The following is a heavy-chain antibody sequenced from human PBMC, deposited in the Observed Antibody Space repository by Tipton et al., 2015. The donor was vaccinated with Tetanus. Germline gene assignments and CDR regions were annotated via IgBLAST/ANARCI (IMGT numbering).Heavy chain of an antibody. CDR1: GALITTGGYS. CDR2: IYQTDST. J-gene: IGHJ4*01. D-gene: IGHD2-21*02. Sequence: TLSLTCNVSGALITTGGYSWGWIRQPPGQGLEWLGYIYQTDSTYYNPSVRSRVTISLDRSKNQFSLKLTSVTAADTAVYYCATVGLVTASVKYWGQGTLVTVSS. CDR3: ATVGLVTASVKY. V-gene: IGHV4-30-2*01.